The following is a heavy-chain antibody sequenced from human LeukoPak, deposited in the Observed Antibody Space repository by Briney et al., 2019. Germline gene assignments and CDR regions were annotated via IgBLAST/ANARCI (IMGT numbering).Heavy chain of an antibody. CDR1: GGSISSGSYY. J-gene: IGHJ4*02. CDR3: ARRGYYYDSSGYYYDYFDY. V-gene: IGHV4-61*02. Sequence: SQTLSLTCTVSGGSISSGSYYWSWIRQPAGKGLEWIGRIYTSGSTYYNPSLKSRVTISVDTSKNLFSLKLSSVTAADTAVYYCARRGYYYDSSGYYYDYFDYWGQGTLVTVSS. D-gene: IGHD3-22*01. CDR2: IYTSGST.